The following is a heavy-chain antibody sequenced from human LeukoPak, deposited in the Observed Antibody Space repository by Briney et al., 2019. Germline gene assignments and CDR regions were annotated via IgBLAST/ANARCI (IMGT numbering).Heavy chain of an antibody. CDR1: GDSITGYY. CDR2: IYYTGNT. Sequence: SETLSLTCSVSGDSITGYYWGWIRQPPGKGLEWIGNIYYTGNTYYNSSLKSRVTISLDTSKNQFSLKLSSVTAADTAVYYCARTHNRSSGRTNYFDYWGQGTLVTVSS. J-gene: IGHJ4*02. D-gene: IGHD6-19*01. CDR3: ARTHNRSSGRTNYFDY. V-gene: IGHV4-38-2*02.